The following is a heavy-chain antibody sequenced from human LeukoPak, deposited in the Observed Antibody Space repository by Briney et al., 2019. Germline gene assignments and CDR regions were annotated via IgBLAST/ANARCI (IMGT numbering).Heavy chain of an antibody. CDR2: IYYSGRT. J-gene: IGHJ4*02. D-gene: IGHD6-13*01. Sequence: PSETLSLTCTVSGGSISSYYWSWIRQPPGKGLEWLGYIYYSGRTNYNPSLKSRVTISVDTSKNQFSLKLSSVTAADTAVYYCARGGIAAAKSIFDYWGQGTLVTVSS. V-gene: IGHV4-59*01. CDR1: GGSISSYY. CDR3: ARGGIAAAKSIFDY.